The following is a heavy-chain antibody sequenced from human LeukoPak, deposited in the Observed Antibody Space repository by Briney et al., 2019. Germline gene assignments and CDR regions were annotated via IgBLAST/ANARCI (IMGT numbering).Heavy chain of an antibody. V-gene: IGHV3-33*01. D-gene: IGHD3-10*01. CDR2: IWYDGSNK. CDR1: GFTFSSYG. CDR3: ARDQVGGSGSYIDY. J-gene: IGHJ4*02. Sequence: GGSLRLSCAASGFTFSSYGMHWVRQAPGKGLEWVAVIWYDGSNKYYADSVKGRFTISRDNSKNTLYLQMNSLRAEDAAVYYCARDQVGGSGSYIDYWGQGTLVTVSS.